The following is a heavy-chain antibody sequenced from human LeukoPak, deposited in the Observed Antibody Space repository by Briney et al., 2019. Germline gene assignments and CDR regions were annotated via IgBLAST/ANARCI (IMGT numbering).Heavy chain of an antibody. D-gene: IGHD3-9*01. Sequence: SETLSLTCTVSGGSISSGDYYWSWIRQHPGKGLEWNGYIYDSGSTYYNPPLKRRVTISVDTSKNQFSLKLSSVTAADTVVYYCARGHYDILTGYYPDAFDIWGQGTMVTVSS. J-gene: IGHJ3*02. CDR2: IYDSGST. CDR1: GGSISSGDYY. V-gene: IGHV4-31*03. CDR3: ARGHYDILTGYYPDAFDI.